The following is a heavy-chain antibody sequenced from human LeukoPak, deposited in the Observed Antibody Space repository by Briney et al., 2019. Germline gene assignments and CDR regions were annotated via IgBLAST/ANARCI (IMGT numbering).Heavy chain of an antibody. V-gene: IGHV4-59*01. Sequence: SETLSLTCTVSGGSISSYYWSWIRQPPGKGLEWNGYIYYSGSTNYNPSLKSRVTISVDTSKNQFSLKLSSVTAADTAVYYCARDFGPRGIDYWGQGTLVTVSS. D-gene: IGHD3-10*01. CDR3: ARDFGPRGIDY. CDR2: IYYSGST. J-gene: IGHJ4*02. CDR1: GGSISSYY.